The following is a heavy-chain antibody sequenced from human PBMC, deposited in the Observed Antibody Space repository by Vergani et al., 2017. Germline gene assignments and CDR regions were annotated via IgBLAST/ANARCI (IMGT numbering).Heavy chain of an antibody. CDR2: IYYSGST. Sequence: QVQLQESGPGLVKPSETLSLTCTVSGGSISSYYWSWIRQPPGKGLEWIGYIYYSGSTNYNPSLKSRVTISVDTSKNQFSLKLSSVTAADTAVYYCARTWEHPGYDAFDIWGQGTTVTVSS. D-gene: IGHD1-26*01. J-gene: IGHJ3*02. CDR3: ARTWEHPGYDAFDI. CDR1: GGSISSYY. V-gene: IGHV4-59*01.